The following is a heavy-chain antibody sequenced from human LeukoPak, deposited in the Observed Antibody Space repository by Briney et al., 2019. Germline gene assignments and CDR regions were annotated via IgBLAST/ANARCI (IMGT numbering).Heavy chain of an antibody. D-gene: IGHD6-19*01. CDR2: INSDGSST. J-gene: IGHJ4*02. CDR1: GFTFRSYW. Sequence: GGSLRLSCAASGFTFRSYWMHWVRQAPGKGLVWVSRINSDGSSTSYADPVKGRFTISRDNAKNTLYLQMNSLRAEDTAVYYCARVIAVAGNYYFDYWGQGTLVTVSS. V-gene: IGHV3-74*01. CDR3: ARVIAVAGNYYFDY.